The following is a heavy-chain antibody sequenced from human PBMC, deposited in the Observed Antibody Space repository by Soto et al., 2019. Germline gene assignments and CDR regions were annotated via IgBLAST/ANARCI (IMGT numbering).Heavy chain of an antibody. Sequence: PAETLSLTCIVSGDSISSGGYYWSWIRQSPGKGLELIGSIYYSGSTYYRPSLKSRVNILVDTSKNHFSLKLRSVTAADTAVYYCARGFRAGVNGXDPWGQGPMVTXS. J-gene: IGHJ5*02. CDR2: IYYSGST. D-gene: IGHD3-10*01. CDR1: GDSISSGGYY. V-gene: IGHV4-31*03. CDR3: ARGFRAGVNGXDP.